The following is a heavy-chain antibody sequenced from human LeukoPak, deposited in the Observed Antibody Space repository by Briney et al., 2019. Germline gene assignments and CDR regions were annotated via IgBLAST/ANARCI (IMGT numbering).Heavy chain of an antibody. J-gene: IGHJ1*01. CDR2: IKSDGRT. Sequence: GGSLSLYCAAAGFTFSNYWIHCVRQAPGKGLVWVSRIKSDGRTNYADSVKGRFTISRDNAKNTVSLQMNSLRAEDTGVYYCARAPYEIGGYDPGYFRHWGQGTLVTVSS. CDR3: ARAPYEIGGYDPGYFRH. CDR1: GFTFSNYW. D-gene: IGHD3-22*01. V-gene: IGHV3-74*01.